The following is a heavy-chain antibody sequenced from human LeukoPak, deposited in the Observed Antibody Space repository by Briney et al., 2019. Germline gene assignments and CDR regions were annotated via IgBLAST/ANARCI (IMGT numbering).Heavy chain of an antibody. V-gene: IGHV1-2*02. D-gene: IGHD3-10*01. CDR1: GYTFTGYY. J-gene: IGHJ6*03. CDR2: INPNSSGT. CDR3: ARDLGFGELAHYYYYYMDV. Sequence: ASVKFSCKASGYTFTGYYMHWLRQAPGQGLEGMGWINPNSSGTNYAQKFQGRVTMTRDTSISTAYMELSRLRSDDTAVYYCARDLGFGELAHYYYYYMDVWGKGTTVTISS.